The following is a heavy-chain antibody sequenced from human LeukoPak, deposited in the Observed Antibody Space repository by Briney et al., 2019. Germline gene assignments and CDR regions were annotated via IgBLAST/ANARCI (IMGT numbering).Heavy chain of an antibody. CDR1: GYTFTSYY. V-gene: IGHV1-46*01. CDR3: ASLDLAAAPSGYYYYYYMDV. CDR2: INPSGGST. J-gene: IGHJ6*03. Sequence: ASVKVSCKASGYTFTSYYMHWVRQAPGQGLEWMGIINPSGGSTSYAQKFQGRVTMTRDTSISTAYMELSRLRSDDTAVYYCASLDLAAAPSGYYYYYYMDVWGKGTTVTVSS. D-gene: IGHD6-13*01.